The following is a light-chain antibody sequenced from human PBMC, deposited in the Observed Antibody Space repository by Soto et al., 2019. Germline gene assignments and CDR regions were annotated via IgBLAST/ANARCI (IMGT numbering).Light chain of an antibody. J-gene: IGLJ1*01. V-gene: IGLV2-23*01. Sequence: QASLNHPASASGSSGQSFTRSSPGNSLEFRRYNLVSWYQQHPGKTTKIKISEASKRPPRDSNWFSGSQFCNTASLSISGLQAEYEAEYYCCTYAGSSTSRDVFRCGTKVTVL. CDR2: EAS. CDR3: CTYAGSSTSRDV. CDR1: SLEFRRYNL.